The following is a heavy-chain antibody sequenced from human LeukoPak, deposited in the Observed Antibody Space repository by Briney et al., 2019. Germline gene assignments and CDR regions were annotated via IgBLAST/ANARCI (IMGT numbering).Heavy chain of an antibody. Sequence: GGSLRLSCAASGFTLSSYDMHWVSQATGKGLEWVSASGSAGDTYYPGSVKGRFTISRESAKNSLYLQMNSLTAGDTAVYYCARGGWSHNNWYFDLWGRGTLVTVSS. V-gene: IGHV3-13*04. CDR3: ARGGWSHNNWYFDL. CDR1: GFTLSSYD. J-gene: IGHJ2*01. CDR2: SGSAGDT. D-gene: IGHD6-19*01.